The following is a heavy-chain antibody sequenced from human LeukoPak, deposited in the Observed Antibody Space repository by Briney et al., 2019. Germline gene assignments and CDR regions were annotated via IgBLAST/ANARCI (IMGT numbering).Heavy chain of an antibody. D-gene: IGHD2-15*01. CDR2: ISYDGSNK. Sequence: GGSLRLSCAASGFTFSSYATHWVRQAPGKGLEWVAVISYDGSNKYYADSVKGRFTISRDNSKNTLYLQMNSLRAEDTAVYYCARSMVDFDYWGQGTLVTVSS. J-gene: IGHJ4*02. V-gene: IGHV3-30*04. CDR3: ARSMVDFDY. CDR1: GFTFSSYA.